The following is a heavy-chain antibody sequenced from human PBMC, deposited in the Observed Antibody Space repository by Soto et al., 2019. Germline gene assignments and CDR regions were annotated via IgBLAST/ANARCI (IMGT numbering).Heavy chain of an antibody. J-gene: IGHJ6*02. CDR1: GGSISSGYY. V-gene: IGHV4-31*03. CDR2: IYYSGST. Sequence: SETLSLTCTVSGGSISSGYYWTWIRQHPGKGLEWIGYIYYSGSTLYNPSLKSRAAISVDTSKNQFSLNLTSVTAADTAVYYCTKSDPSWGYYDTSGAGGDVWGQGTTVTVSS. D-gene: IGHD3-22*01. CDR3: TKSDPSWGYYDTSGAGGDV.